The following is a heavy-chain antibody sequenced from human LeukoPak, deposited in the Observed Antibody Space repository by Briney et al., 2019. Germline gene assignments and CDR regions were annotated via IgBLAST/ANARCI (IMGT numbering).Heavy chain of an antibody. D-gene: IGHD3-22*01. CDR2: INPNTGDT. J-gene: IGHJ5*02. CDR1: GYTFTGYY. Sequence: ASVTVSCKASGYTFTGYYIHWVRQAPGQGLEWMGWINPNTGDTNYAQKFQGRVTMTRDTSISTAYMDLSRLRSDDTALYYCASRAVVSLISWGQGTLVTVSS. V-gene: IGHV1-2*02. CDR3: ASRAVVSLIS.